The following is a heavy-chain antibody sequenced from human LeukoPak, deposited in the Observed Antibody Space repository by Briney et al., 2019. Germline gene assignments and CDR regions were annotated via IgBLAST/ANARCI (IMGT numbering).Heavy chain of an antibody. J-gene: IGHJ3*02. CDR2: INHSGST. V-gene: IGHV4-34*01. CDR1: GGSFSGYY. Sequence: SETLSLTCAVYGGSFSGYYWSWIRQPPGKGLEWIGEINHSGSTNYNPSLKSRVTISVDTSKNQFSLKLSSVTAADTAVYYCARGVGGLLGGSWYDAFDIWGQGTMVTVSS. CDR3: ARGVGGLLGGSWYDAFDI. D-gene: IGHD6-13*01.